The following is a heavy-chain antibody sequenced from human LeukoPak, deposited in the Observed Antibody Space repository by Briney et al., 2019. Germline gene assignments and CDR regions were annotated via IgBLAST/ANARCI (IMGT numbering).Heavy chain of an antibody. Sequence: SVKVSCKASGGTFSSYAISWVRQAPGQGLEWMGGIIPIFGTANYAQKFPGRVTITADESTSTAYMELSSLRSEDTAVYYCARDYYDFWSGSGRNGNDYYYYYYMDVWGKGTTVTVSS. CDR2: IIPIFGTA. CDR1: GGTFSSYA. CDR3: ARDYYDFWSGSGRNGNDYYYYYYMDV. D-gene: IGHD3-3*01. J-gene: IGHJ6*03. V-gene: IGHV1-69*01.